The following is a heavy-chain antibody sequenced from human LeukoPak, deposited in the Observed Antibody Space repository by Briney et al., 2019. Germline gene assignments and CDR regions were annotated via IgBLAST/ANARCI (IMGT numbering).Heavy chain of an antibody. CDR2: ISSDGSNT. V-gene: IGHV3-74*01. D-gene: IGHD6-19*01. Sequence: AGSLRLSCAVSGFTFSPYWMDWLRQAPGQGLVWVSRISSDGSNTAYADSVKGRFTISRDNAKNTLYLQMSSLRAEDTAVYYCAKRGDGGAWYDYWGQGTLVIVSS. CDR1: GFTFSPYW. J-gene: IGHJ4*02. CDR3: AKRGDGGAWYDY.